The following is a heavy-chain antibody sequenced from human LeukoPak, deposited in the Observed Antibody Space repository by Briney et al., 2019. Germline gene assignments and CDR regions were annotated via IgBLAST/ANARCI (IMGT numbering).Heavy chain of an antibody. J-gene: IGHJ2*01. CDR3: ARDQCSGGSYHNDWYFDL. V-gene: IGHV3-33*01. Sequence: GRSLRLSCAASGFTFSRYGMHWVRQAPGKGLEWVADIWYDGSNKYYGDSVKGRFTISRDNSKNTMYLQMNSLRAEDTAVYYCARDQCSGGSYHNDWYFDLWGRGTLVTVSS. CDR2: IWYDGSNK. CDR1: GFTFSRYG. D-gene: IGHD2-15*01.